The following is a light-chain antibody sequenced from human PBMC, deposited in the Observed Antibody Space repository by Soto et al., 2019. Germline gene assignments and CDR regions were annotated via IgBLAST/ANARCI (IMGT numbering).Light chain of an antibody. J-gene: IGLJ1*01. CDR2: DVR. CDR1: SSDVGAYNC. V-gene: IGLV2-14*03. Sequence: QSALTQPASVSGSPGQSITISCTGTSSDVGAYNCVSWYHQHPGKAPKLMIFDVRNRPSGVSNRFSGSKSGNTASLTISGLQAEDEADYFCSSYTTSGTVVFGTGTKLTVL. CDR3: SSYTTSGTVV.